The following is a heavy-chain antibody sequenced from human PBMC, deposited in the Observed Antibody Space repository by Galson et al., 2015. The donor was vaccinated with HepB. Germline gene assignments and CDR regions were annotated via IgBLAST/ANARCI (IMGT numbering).Heavy chain of an antibody. J-gene: IGHJ6*02. V-gene: IGHV4-34*01. CDR2: INHSGST. Sequence: SETLSLTCAVYGGSFSGYYWSWIRQPPGKGLEWIGEINHSGSTNYNPSLKSRVTISVDTSKNQFSLKLSSVTAADTAVYYCARVKGHCSSTSCWGIYYYYGMDVWGQGTTVTVSS. D-gene: IGHD2-2*01. CDR1: GGSFSGYY. CDR3: ARVKGHCSSTSCWGIYYYYGMDV.